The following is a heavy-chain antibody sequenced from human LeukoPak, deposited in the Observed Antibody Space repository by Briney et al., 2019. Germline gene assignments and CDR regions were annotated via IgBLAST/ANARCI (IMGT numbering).Heavy chain of an antibody. Sequence: GGSLRLSCAASGFIFSSYAMSWVRQAPGKGLEWVSAISGSGGSTYYADSVKGRFTISRDNSKNTLYLQMNSLRAEDTAVYYCAKVRYSSGWYTYSPDYWGQGTLVTVSS. J-gene: IGHJ4*02. CDR3: AKVRYSSGWYTYSPDY. V-gene: IGHV3-23*01. CDR2: ISGSGGST. D-gene: IGHD6-19*01. CDR1: GFIFSSYA.